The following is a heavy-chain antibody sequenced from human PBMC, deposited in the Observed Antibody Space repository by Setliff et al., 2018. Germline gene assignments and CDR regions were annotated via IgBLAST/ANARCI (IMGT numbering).Heavy chain of an antibody. V-gene: IGHV5-51*01. Sequence: GESLKISCQGSGYTFTNYWIGWVRQMPGKGLEWMGILKPGDSGIRYSPSFQGQVTLSADTSIATAYLHWTSLKASDTAMYYCVRHPYYDSSGYYSYFDYWGQGALVTASS. CDR3: VRHPYYDSSGYYSYFDY. D-gene: IGHD3-22*01. J-gene: IGHJ4*02. CDR1: GYTFTNYW. CDR2: LKPGDSGI.